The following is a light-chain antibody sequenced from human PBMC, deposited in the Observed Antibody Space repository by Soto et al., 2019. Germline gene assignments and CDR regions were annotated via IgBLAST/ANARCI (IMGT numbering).Light chain of an antibody. J-gene: IGLJ3*02. CDR2: GHS. Sequence: QSVLTQPPSVSGAAGQRVTSSCTGSSSNIGAGYDVHWYQQLPGTAPKLLIDGHSNRPSGVPDRFSGSKSGTSASLATTGLQADDEADYYCQSYDSSRSGGVFGGGTKVTVL. V-gene: IGLV1-40*01. CDR3: QSYDSSRSGGV. CDR1: SSNIGAGYD.